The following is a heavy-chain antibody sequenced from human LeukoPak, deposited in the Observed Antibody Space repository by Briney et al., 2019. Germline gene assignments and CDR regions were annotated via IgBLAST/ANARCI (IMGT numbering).Heavy chain of an antibody. Sequence: GGSLRLSCAASGFTFSSFGMHWVRQAPGKGLEWVAFILYDGSDQYYADSVKRRLSISRDNSKNTLYLQMNSLRPEDTAVYYCARASGYAEVEYWGQGTLVTVSS. CDR1: GFTFSSFG. J-gene: IGHJ4*02. CDR2: ILYDGSDQ. CDR3: ARASGYAEVEY. V-gene: IGHV3-30*02. D-gene: IGHD5-12*01.